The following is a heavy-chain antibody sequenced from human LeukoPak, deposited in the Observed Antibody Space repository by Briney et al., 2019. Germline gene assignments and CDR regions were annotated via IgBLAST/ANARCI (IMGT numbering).Heavy chain of an antibody. Sequence: GGSLRLSCAASGFTFSSYAMHWVRQAPGKGLEWVAVISYDGSNKYYADSVKGRFTISRDNSKNTLYLQMNSLRAEDTAVYYCARDRRSGSYSKTIPYYFDYWGQGTLVTVSS. J-gene: IGHJ4*02. D-gene: IGHD1-26*01. CDR1: GFTFSSYA. V-gene: IGHV3-30*04. CDR2: ISYDGSNK. CDR3: ARDRRSGSYSKTIPYYFDY.